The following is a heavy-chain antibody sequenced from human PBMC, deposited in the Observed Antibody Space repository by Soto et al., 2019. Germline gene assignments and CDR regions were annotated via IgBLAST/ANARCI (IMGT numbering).Heavy chain of an antibody. CDR3: TRDGATVDRDIAVADYYYYYMDV. CDR1: GFTFGDYA. CDR2: IRSKAYGGTT. Sequence: GGSLRLSCTASGFTFGDYAMSWFRQAPGKGLEWVGFIRSKAYGGTTEYAASVKGRFTISRDDSKSIAYLQMNSLKTEDTAVYYCTRDGATVDRDIAVADYYYYYMDVWGKGTTVTVSS. D-gene: IGHD6-19*01. V-gene: IGHV3-49*03. J-gene: IGHJ6*03.